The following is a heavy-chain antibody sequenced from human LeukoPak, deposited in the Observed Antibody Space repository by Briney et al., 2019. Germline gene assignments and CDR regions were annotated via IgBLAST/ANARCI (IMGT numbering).Heavy chain of an antibody. CDR1: GYTFTAYY. Sequence: ASVKVSCKASGYTFTAYYMYWVRQAPGQGLEWMGWINPNNGGTNYAQKFQGRVTMTRDTSISTAYMELSRLTSDDTAGYYCARDRIAAAWGQGTLVTVSS. J-gene: IGHJ5*02. CDR2: INPNNGGT. CDR3: ARDRIAAA. D-gene: IGHD6-13*01. V-gene: IGHV1-2*02.